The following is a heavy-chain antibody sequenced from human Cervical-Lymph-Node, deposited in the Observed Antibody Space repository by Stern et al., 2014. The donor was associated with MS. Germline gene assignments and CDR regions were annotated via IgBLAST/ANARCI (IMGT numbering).Heavy chain of an antibody. Sequence: QVQLVQSGAEEKKPGASVKVSCKASGYSFTAYYMHWVRQAPGQGLEWMGWIDPNSGGTKSAQNFQGRVTMTRDTSISTFYMELSGLTSDDTAVFYCARERHSMDVWGQGTTVTVSS. CDR1: GYSFTAYY. J-gene: IGHJ6*02. V-gene: IGHV1-2*02. CDR2: IDPNSGGT. CDR3: ARERHSMDV.